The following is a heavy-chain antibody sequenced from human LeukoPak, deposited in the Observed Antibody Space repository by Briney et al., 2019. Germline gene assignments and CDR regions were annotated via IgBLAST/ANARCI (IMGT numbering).Heavy chain of an antibody. J-gene: IGHJ6*02. V-gene: IGHV3-23*01. CDR2: ISGSGGST. D-gene: IGHD3-22*01. Sequence: PGGSLRLSCAASGFTFSNAWMSWVRQAPGKGLEWVSAISGSGGSTYYADSVKGRFTISRDNSKNTLYLQMNSLRAEDTAVYYCAKASDSSGYYYGMDVWGQGTTVTVSS. CDR3: AKASDSSGYYYGMDV. CDR1: GFTFSNAW.